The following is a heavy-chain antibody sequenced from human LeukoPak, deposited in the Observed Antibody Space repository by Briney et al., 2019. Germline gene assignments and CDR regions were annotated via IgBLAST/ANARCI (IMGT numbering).Heavy chain of an antibody. V-gene: IGHV3-30*18. D-gene: IGHD3-9*01. CDR2: VSYDGSNK. J-gene: IGHJ4*02. Sequence: GGSLRLSCAASGLTFSSYGMHWVRQAPGKGLEWVAVVSYDGSNKYYADSVKGRFTISRDNSKNTLYLQMNSLRAEDTAVYYCAKDERLRYFDRHFDYWGQGTLVTVSS. CDR1: GLTFSSYG. CDR3: AKDERLRYFDRHFDY.